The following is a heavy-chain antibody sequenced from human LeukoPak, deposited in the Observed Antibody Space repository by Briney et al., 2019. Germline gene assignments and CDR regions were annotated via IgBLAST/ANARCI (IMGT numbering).Heavy chain of an antibody. CDR2: ISYDGSNK. J-gene: IGHJ4*02. V-gene: IGHV3-30-3*01. Sequence: GGSLRLSCAASGFTFSSYAIHWVRQAPGKGLEWVAIISYDGSNKYYADSVKGRFTISRDNSKNTLYLQMNSLRAEDTAVYYCARDRSPMATALDFWGQGTLVTVSS. CDR3: ARDRSPMATALDF. D-gene: IGHD1-1*01. CDR1: GFTFSSYA.